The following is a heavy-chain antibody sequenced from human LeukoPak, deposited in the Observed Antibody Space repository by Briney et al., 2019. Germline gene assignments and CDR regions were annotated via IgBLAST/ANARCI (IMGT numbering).Heavy chain of an antibody. Sequence: PSETLSLTCTVSGGSISSYYWSWIRQPPGKGLEWIGYIYYSGSTNYNPSLKSRVTISVDTSKNQFSLKLSSVTAADTAVYYCAKSGAMVTGFYYWGQGTLVTVSS. D-gene: IGHD5-18*01. CDR2: IYYSGST. V-gene: IGHV4-59*01. CDR3: AKSGAMVTGFYY. J-gene: IGHJ4*02. CDR1: GGSISSYY.